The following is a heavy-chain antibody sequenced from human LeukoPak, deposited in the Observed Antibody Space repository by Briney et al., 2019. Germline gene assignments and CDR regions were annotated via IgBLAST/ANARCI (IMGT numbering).Heavy chain of an antibody. CDR2: INWNGGST. CDR3: ASGGIYYGAAFDF. Sequence: GGSLSLSCATSGFTFDDYGMSWVRQAPGKGLEWVSGINWNGGSTGYGDSVKGRFTISRDNAKNSLYLQMNSLRAEDTALYYCASGGIYYGAAFDFWGQGTLVTVSS. CDR1: GFTFDDYG. J-gene: IGHJ4*02. D-gene: IGHD1-26*01. V-gene: IGHV3-20*04.